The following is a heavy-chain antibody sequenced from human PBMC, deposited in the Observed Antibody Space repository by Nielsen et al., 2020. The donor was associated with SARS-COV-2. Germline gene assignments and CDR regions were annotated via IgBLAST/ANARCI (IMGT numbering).Heavy chain of an antibody. V-gene: IGHV4-39*07. CDR2: INHSGST. CDR1: GGPISSSSYY. Sequence: SETLSLTCTVSGGPISSSSYYWSWIRQPPGKGLEWIGEINHSGSTNYNPSLKSRVTISVDTSKNQFSLKLSSVTAADTAVYYCARGQVATQFDYWGQGTLVTVSS. D-gene: IGHD5-12*01. J-gene: IGHJ4*02. CDR3: ARGQVATQFDY.